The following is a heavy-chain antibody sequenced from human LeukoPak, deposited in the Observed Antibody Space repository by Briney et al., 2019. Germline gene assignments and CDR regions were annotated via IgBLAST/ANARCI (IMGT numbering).Heavy chain of an antibody. J-gene: IGHJ4*02. CDR3: ARGLDYDSSGYYFDY. V-gene: IGHV4-59*01. D-gene: IGHD3-22*01. CDR2: IYYSGST. Sequence: GSLRLSCAASGFTFSSYAMSWVRQAPGKGLEWIGYIYYSGSTIYNPSLKSRVTISVDTSNNQFSLKLSSVTAADTAVYYCARGLDYDSSGYYFDYWGQGTLVTVSS. CDR1: GFTFSSYA.